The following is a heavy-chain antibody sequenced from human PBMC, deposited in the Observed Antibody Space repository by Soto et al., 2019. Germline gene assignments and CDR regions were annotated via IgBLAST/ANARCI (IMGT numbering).Heavy chain of an antibody. CDR2: IWYDGSNK. V-gene: IGHV3-33*01. CDR3: ASVSEDDWYFDL. CDR1: GFTFSSYG. Sequence: QVQLVESGGGVVQPGRSLRLSCAASGFTFSSYGMHWVRQAPGKGLEWVAVIWYDGSNKYYADSVKGRFTISRDNSKNTLYLQMNSLRAEDTAVYYCASVSEDDWYFDLWGRGTLVTVSS. J-gene: IGHJ2*01.